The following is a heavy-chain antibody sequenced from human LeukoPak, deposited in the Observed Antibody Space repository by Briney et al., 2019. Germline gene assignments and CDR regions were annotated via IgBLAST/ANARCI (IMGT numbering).Heavy chain of an antibody. CDR2: ISGDGSER. D-gene: IGHD3-16*01. CDR1: GFIFRTHW. CDR3: ARTGGDDC. Sequence: GGSLRLSCGASGFIFRTHWRNRIRQAPGKGLEWVAGISGDGSERDYVDSVKGRFTISRDNAKNSLHLQMNSLRAEDTAVYYFARTGGDDCCGQGALVTVSS. V-gene: IGHV3-7*02. J-gene: IGHJ4*02.